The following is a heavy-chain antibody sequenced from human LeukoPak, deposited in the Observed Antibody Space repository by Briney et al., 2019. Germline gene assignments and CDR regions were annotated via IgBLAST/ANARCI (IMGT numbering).Heavy chain of an antibody. CDR1: DGSISSHY. D-gene: IGHD4-17*01. J-gene: IGHJ3*02. V-gene: IGHV4-59*11. Sequence: SETLSLTCTVSDGSISSHYWSCIRQPPGEGLEWVGDMYYRGGTQYKPSLKSRVIISVDMSKNQFSLKLCSVTAAATAVYYCAREGEGSTMTTRRPFDIWGQGTMVTVSS. CDR2: MYYRGGT. CDR3: AREGEGSTMTTRRPFDI.